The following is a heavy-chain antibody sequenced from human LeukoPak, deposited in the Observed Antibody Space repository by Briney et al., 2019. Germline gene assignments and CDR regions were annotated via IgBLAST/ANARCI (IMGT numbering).Heavy chain of an antibody. J-gene: IGHJ4*02. V-gene: IGHV3-48*03. CDR2: ISSSGSTI. CDR1: GFTFSSYE. Sequence: PGGSLRLSCAASGFTFSSYEMNWVRQAPGKGLEWVSYISSSGSTIYYAASVKGRFTISRDNAKNSLYLQMNSLRAEDTAVYYCARAGYSNFIDYWGQGTLVTVSS. CDR3: ARAGYSNFIDY. D-gene: IGHD4-11*01.